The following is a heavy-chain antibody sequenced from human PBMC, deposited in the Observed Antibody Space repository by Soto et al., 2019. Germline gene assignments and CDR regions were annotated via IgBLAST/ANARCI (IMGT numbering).Heavy chain of an antibody. CDR1: GDSMTRGSYY. D-gene: IGHD3-3*01. CDR2: FYYTGST. V-gene: IGHV4-39*02. Sequence: QLQLQESGPGLVKPSETLSLTCVVSGDSMTRGSYYWAWIRQPPGKGLEWIGSFYYTGSTNYNPSLKSRVTVSADTSNNHFSLRLTSVTAADTAVYYCARRLDFGYGYFTAPMDVWGKGTTVAVSS. J-gene: IGHJ6*03. CDR3: ARRLDFGYGYFTAPMDV.